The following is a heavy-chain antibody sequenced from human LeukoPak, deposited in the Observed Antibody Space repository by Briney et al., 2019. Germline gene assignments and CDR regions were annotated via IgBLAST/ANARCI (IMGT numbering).Heavy chain of an antibody. J-gene: IGHJ3*02. V-gene: IGHV1-18*04. D-gene: IGHD3-16*02. CDR2: ISAYNGNT. CDR3: ARARGAYDYVWGSYRFLAFDI. CDR1: GYTFTSYG. Sequence: ASVKVSCKASGYTFTSYGISWVRQAPGQGLEWTGWISAYNGNTNYAQKLQGRVTMTTDTSTSTAYMELRSLRSDDTAVYYCARARGAYDYVWGSYRFLAFDIWGQGTMVTVSS.